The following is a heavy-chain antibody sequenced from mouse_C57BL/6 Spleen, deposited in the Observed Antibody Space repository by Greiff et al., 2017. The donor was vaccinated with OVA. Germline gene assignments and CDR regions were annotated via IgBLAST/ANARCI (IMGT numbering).Heavy chain of an antibody. V-gene: IGHV1-81*01. CDR1: GYTFTSYG. Sequence: QVQLQQSGAELARPGASVKLSCKASGYTFTSYGISWVKQRTGQGLEWIGEIYPRSGNTYYNEKFKGKATLTADKSSSTAYMELRSLTSEDSAVYFCVQEGGSGDYWGQGTTLTVSS. CDR3: VQEGGSGDY. D-gene: IGHD3-1*01. J-gene: IGHJ2*01. CDR2: IYPRSGNT.